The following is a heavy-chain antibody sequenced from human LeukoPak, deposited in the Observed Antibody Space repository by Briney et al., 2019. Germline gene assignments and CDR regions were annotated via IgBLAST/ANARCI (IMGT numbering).Heavy chain of an antibody. V-gene: IGHV4-59*01. CDR2: MQSTGNS. J-gene: IGHJ4*02. CDR1: GDSLSTYH. D-gene: IGHD5-18*01. CDR3: ARDKQHSYGRYFDH. Sequence: SETVSLTCSVSGDSLSTYHWNWIRKPPGRGLEWIGYMQSTGNSNYNPSLRSRVTIFVDTSKNPVALILRSVTAADTAVYFCARDKQHSYGRYFDHWGQGALVTVSS.